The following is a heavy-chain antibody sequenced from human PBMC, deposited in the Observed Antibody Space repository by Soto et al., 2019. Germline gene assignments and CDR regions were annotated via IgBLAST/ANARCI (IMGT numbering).Heavy chain of an antibody. CDR1: GFPFRSYE. Sequence: EVQLVESGGALVHPGGSLRLSCAVSGFPFRSYEMNWVRQAPGKGPEWVSYITSSSDAIYYAASVKGRFTVSRDNAKNSLYLQMNSLRAEDTAVYYCALAGYDSNYYAVTPLSAGHFWGQGTLVTVSS. J-gene: IGHJ4*02. CDR2: ITSSSDAI. V-gene: IGHV3-48*03. D-gene: IGHD4-4*01. CDR3: ALAGYDSNYYAVTPLSAGHF.